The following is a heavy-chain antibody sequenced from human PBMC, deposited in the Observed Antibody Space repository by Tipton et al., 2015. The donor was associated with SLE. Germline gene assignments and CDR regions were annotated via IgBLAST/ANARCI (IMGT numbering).Heavy chain of an antibody. CDR3: ARHLHLIWDGKKFLRPIAYSGGDWNLFAFDM. CDR1: GGSMNAKTYS. V-gene: IGHV4-39*07. J-gene: IGHJ3*02. Sequence: TLSLTCTVSGGSMNAKTYSWAWIRQPPGKGLEWIGSFFYSGSPFYNPSLGSRVAISADTSKGQFSLNVRSLTAADTAMYYCARHLHLIWDGKKFLRPIAYSGGDWNLFAFDMWGPGTTVTVSS. D-gene: IGHD2-21*01. CDR2: FFYSGSP.